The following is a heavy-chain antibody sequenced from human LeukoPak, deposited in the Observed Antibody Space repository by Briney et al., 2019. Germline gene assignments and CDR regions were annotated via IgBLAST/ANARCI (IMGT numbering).Heavy chain of an antibody. CDR1: GGTFSSYA. Sequence: GASVKVSCKASGGTFSSYAISWVRRAPGQGLEWMGGTIPIFGTANYAQKFQGRVTITADKSTSTAYMELSSLRSEDTAVYYCARAFRYCSGGSCYGPYYYYMDVWGKGTTVTVSS. CDR3: ARAFRYCSGGSCYGPYYYYMDV. V-gene: IGHV1-69*06. CDR2: TIPIFGTA. J-gene: IGHJ6*03. D-gene: IGHD2-15*01.